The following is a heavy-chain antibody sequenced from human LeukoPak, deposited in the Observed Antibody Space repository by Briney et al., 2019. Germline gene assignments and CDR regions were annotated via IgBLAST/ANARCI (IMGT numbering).Heavy chain of an antibody. Sequence: GGSLRLSCAASGLTLSGYWMHWVRQAPGKGLVWASFIGSSGSYIKYADSVKGRFTISRDNAKNSLYLQMNSLRAEDTAMYFCARDRAIDIRAYDIWGQGTMVTVSS. V-gene: IGHV3-21*01. D-gene: IGHD5-12*01. CDR3: ARDRAIDIRAYDI. CDR1: GLTLSGYW. CDR2: IGSSGSYI. J-gene: IGHJ3*02.